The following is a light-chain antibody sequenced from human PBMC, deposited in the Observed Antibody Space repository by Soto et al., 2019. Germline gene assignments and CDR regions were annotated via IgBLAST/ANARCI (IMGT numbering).Light chain of an antibody. CDR2: ETS. J-gene: IGKJ3*01. CDR1: QNVRSY. CDR3: QQTFSIPRT. V-gene: IGKV1-39*01. Sequence: DLQMTQSPASLSASVGDGVTIACLASQNVRSYLNWYQQRPGKAPKLLISETSTLESGVPSKFSGTGYGTDFTLTISSLQPEDFATYYCQQTFSIPRTFGPGTKVDIK.